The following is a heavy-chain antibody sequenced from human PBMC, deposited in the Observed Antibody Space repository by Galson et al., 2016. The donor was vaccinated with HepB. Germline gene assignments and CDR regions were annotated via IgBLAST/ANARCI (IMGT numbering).Heavy chain of an antibody. J-gene: IGHJ4*02. CDR2: IKQDGSEK. Sequence: SLRLSCAASGFIFSSSWMYWVRQAPGKGLEWVANIKQDGSEKYSVDSVKGRFTISRDNAKNSLYLQMNSLRAEDTAVYFCARGWQGDYWGQGTLVTVSS. V-gene: IGHV3-7*03. D-gene: IGHD5-24*01. CDR3: ARGWQGDY. CDR1: GFIFSSSW.